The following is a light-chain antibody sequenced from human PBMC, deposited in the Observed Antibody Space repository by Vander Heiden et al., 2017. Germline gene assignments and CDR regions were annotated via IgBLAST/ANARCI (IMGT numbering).Light chain of an antibody. CDR2: WAS. J-gene: IGKJ3*01. V-gene: IGKV4-1*01. CDR3: QQYDSAPFT. CDR1: QSVLYSSNNKNY. Sequence: DIVMTQSPDSLAVSLGERATINCKSSQSVLYSSNNKNYLAWFQQKPGQPPKLLIYWASTRESGVPDRFSGSGSGTDFTLTISSLQAEDVAVYYCQQYDSAPFTFGHGTKVDI.